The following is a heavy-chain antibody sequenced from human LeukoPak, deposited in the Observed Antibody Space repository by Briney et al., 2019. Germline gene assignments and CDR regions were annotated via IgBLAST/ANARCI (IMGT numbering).Heavy chain of an antibody. D-gene: IGHD2-2*01. J-gene: IGHJ4*02. CDR3: ASNLLYCSSTSCYFYY. CDR1: GGTFISYA. Sequence: SVKVSCKTSGGTFISYAISWVRQAPGQGLEWMGGIIPIFGTANYAQKFQGRVTITADESTSTAYMELSSLRSEDTAVYYCASNLLYCSSTSCYFYYWGQGTLVTVSS. CDR2: IIPIFGTA. V-gene: IGHV1-69*13.